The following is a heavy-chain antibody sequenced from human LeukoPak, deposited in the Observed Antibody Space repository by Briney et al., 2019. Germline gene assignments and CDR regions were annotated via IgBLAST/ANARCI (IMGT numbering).Heavy chain of an antibody. CDR3: ARVHCSGGGCSS. V-gene: IGHV3-11*01. D-gene: IGHD2-15*01. CDR1: GFTSSDFY. J-gene: IGHJ4*02. Sequence: GGSLRLSCAASGFTSSDFYMSWIRQAPGKGLEFISYISGGGDTIFYADSVKGRFTISRDNAKNSLYLQMNSLRAEDTAVYYCARVHCSGGGCSSWGQGTLVTVSS. CDR2: ISGGGDTI.